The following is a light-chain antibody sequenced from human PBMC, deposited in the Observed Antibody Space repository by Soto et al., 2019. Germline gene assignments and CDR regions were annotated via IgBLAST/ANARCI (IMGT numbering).Light chain of an antibody. V-gene: IGKV1-27*01. CDR2: GAS. Sequence: DIQMTQSPSSLSASVGDRVTISCRASQDIRNYLAWYQQKPGKVPRLLISGASTLQSGFPSRIGGRGSGTDFTLTISSLQPEDVATYYCQEYNIAPLTFGGGTNVEIK. CDR1: QDIRNY. J-gene: IGKJ4*01. CDR3: QEYNIAPLT.